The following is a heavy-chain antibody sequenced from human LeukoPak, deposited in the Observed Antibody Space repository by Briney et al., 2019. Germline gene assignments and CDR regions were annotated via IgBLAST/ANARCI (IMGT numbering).Heavy chain of an antibody. CDR1: GYTFTSYA. CDR2: SNAGNGNT. Sequence: ASVKVSCKASGYTFTSYAMHWVRQAPGQRLEWMGWSNAGNGNTKYSQEFQGRVTMTTDTSTSTAYMELRSLRSDDTAVYYCARDTPFEYSRPEYSGYRASDYWGQGTLVTVSS. D-gene: IGHD5-12*01. V-gene: IGHV1-3*02. J-gene: IGHJ4*02. CDR3: ARDTPFEYSRPEYSGYRASDY.